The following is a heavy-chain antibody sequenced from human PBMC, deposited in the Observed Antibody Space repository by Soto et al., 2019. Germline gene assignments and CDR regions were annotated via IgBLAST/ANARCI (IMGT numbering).Heavy chain of an antibody. D-gene: IGHD1-26*01. Sequence: GQLLESGGGMVQPGGSLRLSCAASGFTFSSFAMNWVRLPPGRGLEWVAAVTSSASSTHYADSVKGRFTISRDNSKNTLYLQMSSLRADDTAVYYCGKGGAVLLDPFDVWGQGTMVTVSS. CDR3: GKGGAVLLDPFDV. V-gene: IGHV3-23*01. CDR2: VTSSASST. J-gene: IGHJ3*01. CDR1: GFTFSSFA.